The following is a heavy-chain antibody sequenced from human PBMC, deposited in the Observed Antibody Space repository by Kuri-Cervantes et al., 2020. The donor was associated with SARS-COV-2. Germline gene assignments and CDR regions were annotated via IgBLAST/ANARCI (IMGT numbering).Heavy chain of an antibody. CDR3: VKENSGRAPLMDV. V-gene: IGHV3-23*01. CDR2: ISESGGVT. CDR1: GFTFSSYG. D-gene: IGHD1-26*01. J-gene: IGHJ6*02. Sequence: GESLKISCAASGFTFSSYGMNWVRQAPGKGLEWVSTISESGGVTYYADSVMGRFTILRDNSKNTLYLQMNSLRADDPAVYYCVKENSGRAPLMDVWGQGTTVTVSS.